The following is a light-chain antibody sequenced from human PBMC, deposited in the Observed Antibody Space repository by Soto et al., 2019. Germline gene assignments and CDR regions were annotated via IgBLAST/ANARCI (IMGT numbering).Light chain of an antibody. J-gene: IGKJ5*01. CDR3: LQYNTWRSVS. CDR2: FAS. Sequence: MGLTQYPATLALSQRERATLSCMTSQFVGNKIAWFQQKPGQAPRLLLYFASTRAAGIPARCTGSGSGTDFTLTISSLQSADFAVYYCLQYNTWRSVSFGQGTQLEIK. V-gene: IGKV3-15*01. CDR1: QFVGNK.